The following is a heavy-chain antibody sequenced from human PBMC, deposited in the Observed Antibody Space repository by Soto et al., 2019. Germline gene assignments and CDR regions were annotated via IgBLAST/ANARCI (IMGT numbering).Heavy chain of an antibody. J-gene: IGHJ5*02. CDR1: DYTFSSYG. D-gene: IGHD6-13*01. Sequence: QVELVQSGTEVKKPGASVKVSCKASDYTFSSYGINWVRQAPGQGLEWMGWIHPYNGKTNFAQNLQGRVTMTTDMSTNTADMELRSLRSDDTAVYYCARDHSSSYDMEDWFDPVGQGTLVPVSS. V-gene: IGHV1-18*01. CDR2: IHPYNGKT. CDR3: ARDHSSSYDMEDWFDP.